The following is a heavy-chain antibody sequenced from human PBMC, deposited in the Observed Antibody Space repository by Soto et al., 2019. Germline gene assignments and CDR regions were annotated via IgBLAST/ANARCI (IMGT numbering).Heavy chain of an antibody. CDR1: GFTVSSNY. V-gene: IGHV3-53*01. CDR2: IYSGGST. J-gene: IGHJ6*02. Sequence: GGSLRLSCAASGFTVSSNYMSCVHQAPGKGLECVSGIYSGGSTWSAESVKGRFTISRDNSKNTLYLQMNSLRAEDTAVYYCAGRDYGMDVWGQGTTVTVSS. CDR3: AGRDYGMDV.